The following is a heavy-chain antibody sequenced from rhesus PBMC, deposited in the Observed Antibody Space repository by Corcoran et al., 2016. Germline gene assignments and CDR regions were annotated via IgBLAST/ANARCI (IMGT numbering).Heavy chain of an antibody. CDR1: GFTFSDYY. V-gene: IGHV3-136*01. D-gene: IGHD3-3*01. Sequence: EVQLVESGGGLVPPGGSLRLSCAASGFTFSDYYMTWVRQAPGKGLEWVSAISCASTDIYYTDSVKGRFTVSRDNAVNSLSLQMNSLKTEDTAVYYCTRGDYNFWTGYSDYFDFWGQGVLVTVSA. J-gene: IGHJ4*01. CDR3: TRGDYNFWTGYSDYFDF. CDR2: ISCASTDI.